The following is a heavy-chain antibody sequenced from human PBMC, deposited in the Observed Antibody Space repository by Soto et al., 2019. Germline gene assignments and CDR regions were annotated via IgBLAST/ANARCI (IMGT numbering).Heavy chain of an antibody. Sequence: GASVKVSCKASGGTFSSYAISWVRQAPGQGLEWMGGIIPIFGTANYAQKFQGRVTITADESTSTAYMELSSLRSEDTAVYYCAREFYGGFGGGPDIWGQGTMVTVSS. CDR2: IIPIFGTA. V-gene: IGHV1-69*13. J-gene: IGHJ3*02. CDR3: AREFYGGFGGGPDI. CDR1: GGTFSSYA. D-gene: IGHD3-10*01.